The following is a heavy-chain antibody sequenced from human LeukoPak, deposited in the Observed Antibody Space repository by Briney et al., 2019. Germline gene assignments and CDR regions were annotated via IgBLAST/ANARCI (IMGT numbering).Heavy chain of an antibody. CDR2: VYYSGST. CDR3: ARVCSTSCYGYYYYGMDV. D-gene: IGHD2-2*01. J-gene: IGHJ6*02. V-gene: IGHV4-61*01. Sequence: KPSETLSLTCTVSGGSVSSGSYYWSCIRQPPGKGLEWIGHVYYSGSTNYNPSLKSRVTISVDTSKNQFSLKLSSVTAADTAVYYCARVCSTSCYGYYYYGMDVWGQGTTVTVSS. CDR1: GGSVSSGSYY.